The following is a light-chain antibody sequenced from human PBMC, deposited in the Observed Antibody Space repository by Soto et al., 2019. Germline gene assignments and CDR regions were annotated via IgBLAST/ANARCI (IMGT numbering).Light chain of an antibody. V-gene: IGLV1-47*01. Sequence: QSVLTQPPSASGTPGQRVTISCSGSSSNIGSNYVYWYQQFPGTAPKLLIHRNNQRPSGVPDRSSGSKSGTSASLAISGLRSEDEADYYCAAWDDSLSGVVFGGGTKLTVL. J-gene: IGLJ2*01. CDR1: SSNIGSNY. CDR3: AAWDDSLSGVV. CDR2: RNN.